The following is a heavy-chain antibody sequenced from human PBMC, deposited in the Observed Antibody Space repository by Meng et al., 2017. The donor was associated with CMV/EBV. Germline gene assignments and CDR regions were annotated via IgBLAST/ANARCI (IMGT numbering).Heavy chain of an antibody. CDR2: MNPNSGNT. CDR1: GYTFTSYD. CDR3: ARGPYSSSWYGYWFDP. V-gene: IGHV1-8*01. D-gene: IGHD6-13*01. Sequence: SGYTFTSYDLNWVRQATGQGLEWMGWMNPNSGNTGYAQKFQGRVTMTRNTSISTAYMELSSLRSEDTAVYYCARGPYSSSWYGYWFDPWGQGTLVTVSS. J-gene: IGHJ5*02.